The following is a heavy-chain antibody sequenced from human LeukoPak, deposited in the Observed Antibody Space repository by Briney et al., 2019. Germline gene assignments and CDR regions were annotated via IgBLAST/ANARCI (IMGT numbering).Heavy chain of an antibody. CDR1: GGSFSGYY. J-gene: IGHJ4*02. Sequence: SETLSLTCAVYGGSFSGYYWSWIRQPPGKGLEWIGYIYYSGSTYYNPSLKSRVTISVDTSKNQFSLKLSSVTAADTAVYYCARSITGTLDFDYWGQGTLVTVSS. CDR3: ARSITGTLDFDY. D-gene: IGHD1-20*01. V-gene: IGHV4-30-4*08. CDR2: IYYSGST.